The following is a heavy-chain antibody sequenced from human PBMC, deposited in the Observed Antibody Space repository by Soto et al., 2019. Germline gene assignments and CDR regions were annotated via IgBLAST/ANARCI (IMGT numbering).Heavy chain of an antibody. V-gene: IGHV3-23*01. Sequence: HPGGSLRLSCAASGFTFSSYAMSWVRQAPGKGLEWASAISGSGGSTYYADSVKGRFTISRGNSKNTLYLQMNSLRAEDTAVYYCAKDAETHKYYYDSSGPYYFDYWGQGTLVTVSS. CDR1: GFTFSSYA. CDR2: ISGSGGST. J-gene: IGHJ4*02. D-gene: IGHD3-22*01. CDR3: AKDAETHKYYYDSSGPYYFDY.